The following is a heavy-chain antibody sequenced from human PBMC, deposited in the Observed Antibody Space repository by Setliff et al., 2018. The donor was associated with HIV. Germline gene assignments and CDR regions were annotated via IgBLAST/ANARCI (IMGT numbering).Heavy chain of an antibody. Sequence: ASVKVSCKASGYTFTGYYLHWVRQAPGQGLEWVGWINPNSGGTNYAQKFQGRVTITADKSRSTAYMELSSLTSEDTAVYYCARDPSGHSYGYYFDLWGQGTLVTVSS. CDR1: GYTFTGYY. D-gene: IGHD5-18*01. CDR3: ARDPSGHSYGYYFDL. V-gene: IGHV1-2*02. J-gene: IGHJ4*02. CDR2: INPNSGGT.